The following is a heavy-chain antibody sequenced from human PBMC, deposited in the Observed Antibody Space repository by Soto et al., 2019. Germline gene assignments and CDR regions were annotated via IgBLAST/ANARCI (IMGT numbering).Heavy chain of an antibody. Sequence: QVHLEESGPGLVKPSQTLSLTCTVSGASISSGDYFWSWIRQSPGKGLEWIGYIYDSGSSYYNPSLQSRVTMSVDTSKNQFSLKLSSVTAADTAVYYCAREKGYISGPKNFDYWGQGTLVTVSS. V-gene: IGHV4-30-4*01. J-gene: IGHJ4*02. CDR1: GASISSGDYF. CDR2: IYDSGSS. D-gene: IGHD5-12*01. CDR3: AREKGYISGPKNFDY.